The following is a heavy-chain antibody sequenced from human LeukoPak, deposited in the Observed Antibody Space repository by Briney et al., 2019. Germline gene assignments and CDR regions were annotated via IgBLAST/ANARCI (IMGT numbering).Heavy chain of an antibody. CDR2: LNLTSGGT. D-gene: IGHD4-17*01. J-gene: IGHJ6*03. CDR3: ARAAGDYGDYDYFYYMDV. CDR1: GCSFSSYA. Sequence: ASVKVSCKASGCSFSSYAISWVRQAPGQGLEWMGWLNLTSGGTKYAQKFQGRVTMTRDTSISTAYMELNTLRSDDTAMYYCARAAGDYGDYDYFYYMDVWGKGTTVTISS. V-gene: IGHV1-2*02.